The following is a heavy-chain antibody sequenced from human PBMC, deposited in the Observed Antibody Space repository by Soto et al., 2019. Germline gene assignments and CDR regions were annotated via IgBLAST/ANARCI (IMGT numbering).Heavy chain of an antibody. D-gene: IGHD5-12*01. CDR2: ISAYSGDT. J-gene: IGHJ5*02. CDR1: GYTFFTYD. V-gene: IGHV1-18*01. CDR3: ARHHGPTTSENWFDP. Sequence: ASVKVSCKASGYTFFTYDISWVRQAPGQGLEWMGWISAYSGDTKYAQKFQGRVTMTTDTSTTTAYLELRSLRSDDTAVYYCARHHGPTTSENWFDPWGQGTLVTVSS.